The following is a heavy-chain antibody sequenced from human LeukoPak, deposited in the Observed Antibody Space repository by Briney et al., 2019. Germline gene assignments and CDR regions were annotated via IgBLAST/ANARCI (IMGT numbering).Heavy chain of an antibody. V-gene: IGHV3-48*03. CDR2: ISSSGSTI. D-gene: IGHD6-19*01. CDR1: GFTFSSYE. CDR3: ARDPSSGWYLKGWFDP. Sequence: GGSLRLSCAASGFTFSSYEMNWVRQAPGEGLEWVSYISSSGSTIYYADSVKGRFTISRDNAKNSLYLQMNSLRAEDTAVYYCARDPSSGWYLKGWFDPWGQGTLVTVSS. J-gene: IGHJ5*02.